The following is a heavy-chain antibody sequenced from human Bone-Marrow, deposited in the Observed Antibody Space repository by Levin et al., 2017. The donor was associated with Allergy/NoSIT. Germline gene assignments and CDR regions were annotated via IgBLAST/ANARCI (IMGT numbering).Heavy chain of an antibody. Sequence: GGSLRLSCATSDFPFSTYGMAWVRQAPGKGLEWVASITSTSKYIHYADSVKDRFTISRDNANNSLSLQMNRLRGEDTAVDYCARAAGAAGRGGFDVWGQGTTVTVSS. CDR3: ARAAGAAGRGGFDV. CDR1: DFPFSTYG. D-gene: IGHD6-13*01. J-gene: IGHJ6*02. CDR2: ITSTSKYI. V-gene: IGHV3-21*01.